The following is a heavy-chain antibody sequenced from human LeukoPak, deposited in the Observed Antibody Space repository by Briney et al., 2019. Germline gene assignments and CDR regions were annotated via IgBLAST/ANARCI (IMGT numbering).Heavy chain of an antibody. V-gene: IGHV3-15*01. Sequence: NPGGSLRLSCAASGFTFSNVWMSWARQAPGKGLEWVGRIKSKTDGGTTDYAAAVKGRFTISRDDSKNTLNLQMNSLKTDDTAVYYCTPSIAVAGSLDYWGQGTLVTVSS. J-gene: IGHJ4*02. CDR3: TPSIAVAGSLDY. D-gene: IGHD6-19*01. CDR2: IKSKTDGGTT. CDR1: GFTFSNVW.